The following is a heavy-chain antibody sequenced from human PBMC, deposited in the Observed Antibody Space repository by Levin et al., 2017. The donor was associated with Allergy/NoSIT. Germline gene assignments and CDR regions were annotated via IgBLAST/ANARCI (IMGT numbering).Heavy chain of an antibody. CDR1: GGTFSSYA. Sequence: KISCKASGGTFSSYAISWVRQAPGQGLEWMGGIIPIFGTANYAQKFQGRVTITADKSTSTAYMELSSLRSEDTAVYYCASHDTPEDFDYWGQGTLVTVSS. CDR2: IIPIFGTA. D-gene: IGHD1-1*01. CDR3: ASHDTPEDFDY. J-gene: IGHJ4*02. V-gene: IGHV1-69*06.